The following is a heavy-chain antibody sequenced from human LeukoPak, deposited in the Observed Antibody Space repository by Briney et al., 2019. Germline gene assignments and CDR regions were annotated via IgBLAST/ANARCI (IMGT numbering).Heavy chain of an antibody. CDR2: FNPDSGGT. J-gene: IGHJ4*02. D-gene: IGHD6-13*01. Sequence: ASVKVSCKASGGTFSRLTFSWVRQAPGQGLEWMGWFNPDSGGTHYAQKFQGRVTMTRDTSISTAYMELNRLRSDDTAVYYCARQQQLLDYWGQGTLVTVSS. CDR3: ARQQQLLDY. V-gene: IGHV1-2*02. CDR1: GGTFSRLT.